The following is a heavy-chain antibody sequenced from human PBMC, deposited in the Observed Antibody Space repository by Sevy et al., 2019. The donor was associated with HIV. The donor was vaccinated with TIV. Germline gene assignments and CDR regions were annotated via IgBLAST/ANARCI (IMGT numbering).Heavy chain of an antibody. CDR1: GFNISSAS. V-gene: IGHV3-15*07. D-gene: IGHD3-10*01. J-gene: IGHJ4*02. Sequence: GGSLRLSCGGSGFNISSASMNWGRQAPGRGLEWVGRIKAKIDGETTDYGAPVKGIFIISRDDSRKTVYVQLNSVKSEDTAMYFCTTRPYGSIIDYWGQGTLVTVSS. CDR2: IKAKIDGETT. CDR3: TTRPYGSIIDY.